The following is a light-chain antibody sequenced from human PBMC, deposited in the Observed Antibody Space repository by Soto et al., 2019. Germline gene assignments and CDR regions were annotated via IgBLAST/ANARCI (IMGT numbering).Light chain of an antibody. CDR3: SSYTSSSTFGV. Sequence: QSALTQPASVSGSPGQSITISCTGTSSDVGGYNYVSWYQQHPGKAPKLIIYDVSDRPSGVSNRFSGSKSGSTASLTISGLQAEDEADYYCSSYTSSSTFGVFGGGTKVTVL. CDR2: DVS. CDR1: SSDVGGYNY. J-gene: IGLJ3*02. V-gene: IGLV2-14*01.